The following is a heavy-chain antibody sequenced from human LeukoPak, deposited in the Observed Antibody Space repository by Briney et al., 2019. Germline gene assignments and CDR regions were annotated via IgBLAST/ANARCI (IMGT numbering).Heavy chain of an antibody. CDR2: INPANSDI. V-gene: IGHV5-51*01. D-gene: IGHD6-25*01. CDR1: GSSFTNYW. Sequence: GESLKISCRTSGSSFTNYWIGWVRQLPGKGLEWLGNINPANSDITNSPSFQGQVTLSVDKSISTAYLQWSSLKASDTAIYYCARHWSSAWFGYWGQGTLVTASS. CDR3: ARHWSSAWFGY. J-gene: IGHJ4*02.